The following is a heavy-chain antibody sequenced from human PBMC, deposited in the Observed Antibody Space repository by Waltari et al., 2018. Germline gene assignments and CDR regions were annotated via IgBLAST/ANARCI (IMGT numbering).Heavy chain of an antibody. J-gene: IGHJ4*02. D-gene: IGHD1-26*01. CDR2: IDHRGVT. CDR3: ARHQRRGLRGLDV. V-gene: IGHV4-34*02. Sequence: QVQLKQWGTGLLRPSETLSLKCAVYGVTLTGYYWTWVRQSPGKGLGWIGEIDHRGVTNSNLSLMSRVFMSVDTSDKQLSLKLRSVTAADTAVYYCARHQRRGLRGLDVWGQGTQVAVSS. CDR1: GVTLTGYY.